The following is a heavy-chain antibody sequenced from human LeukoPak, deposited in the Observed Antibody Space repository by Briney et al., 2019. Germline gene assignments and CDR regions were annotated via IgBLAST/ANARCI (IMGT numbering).Heavy chain of an antibody. J-gene: IGHJ6*03. CDR1: GFTFTTYW. CDR3: ARVLAERIAVADSYYYYYMDV. D-gene: IGHD6-19*01. CDR2: IKQDGTEK. Sequence: GESLRLSCAASGFTFTTYWMSWVRQPPGKGLEWVANIKQDGTEKYYVDSVKGRFTISRDNSKNTLYLQMNSLRAEDTAVYYCARVLAERIAVADSYYYYYMDVWGKGTTVTVSS. V-gene: IGHV3-7*04.